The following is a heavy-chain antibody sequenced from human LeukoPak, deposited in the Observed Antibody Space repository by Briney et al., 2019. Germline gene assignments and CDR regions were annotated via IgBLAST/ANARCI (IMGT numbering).Heavy chain of an antibody. CDR2: IYYNGRT. CDR1: GGSTSNTNYY. V-gene: IGHV4-39*07. J-gene: IGHJ4*02. CDR3: ARDPVAGIDY. D-gene: IGHD6-19*01. Sequence: PSETLSLTCTVSGGSTSNTNYYGGRIRQPPGKGLEWIGSIYYNGRTDYNPSLKNRVTISVDTSKNQFSLKLTSMTAADTAVYYCARDPVAGIDYWGQGTLVTVSS.